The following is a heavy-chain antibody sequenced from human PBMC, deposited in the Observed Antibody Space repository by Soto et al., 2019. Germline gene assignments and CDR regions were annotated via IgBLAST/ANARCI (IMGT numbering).Heavy chain of an antibody. D-gene: IGHD6-19*01. CDR1: GGTFSSYT. CDR3: AVLAVAAQRYAFDI. V-gene: IGHV1-69*02. J-gene: IGHJ3*02. CDR2: IIPILGIA. Sequence: QVQLVQSGAEVKKPGSSVKVSCKASGGTFSSYTISWVRQAPGQGLEWMGRIIPILGIANYAQKFQGRVTITAEKSPSTAYMELSSLRSEDTAVYYCAVLAVAAQRYAFDIWGQGTMVTVSS.